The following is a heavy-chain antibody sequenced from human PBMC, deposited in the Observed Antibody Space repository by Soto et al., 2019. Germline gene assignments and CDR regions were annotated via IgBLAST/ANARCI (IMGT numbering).Heavy chain of an antibody. CDR3: ASAYGSRSYLDY. CDR1: GGSMRDYY. V-gene: IGHV4-59*08. J-gene: IGHJ4*02. Sequence: SETLSLTCIVSGGSMRDYYWNWLRQPPGKGLEWIGYVHHSGNNNYNPSLKSRVTLSVDTAKNHFSLKLTSVTAADTAVYYCASAYGSRSYLDYWGQGTLVTVSS. D-gene: IGHD3-10*01. CDR2: VHHSGNN.